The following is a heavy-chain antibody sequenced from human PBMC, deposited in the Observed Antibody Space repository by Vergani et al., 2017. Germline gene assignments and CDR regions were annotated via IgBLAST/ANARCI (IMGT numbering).Heavy chain of an antibody. J-gene: IGHJ6*03. D-gene: IGHD3-3*01. CDR3: ARVQELYDFWSGYRVRYYYYMDV. V-gene: IGHV4-34*01. CDR1: GGSFSGYY. Sequence: QVQLQQWGAGLLKPSETLSLTCAVYGGSFSGYYWSWIRQPPGKGLEWFGEINHSGNTNYNPSLKSRVTISVDTSKNQFSLKLSSVTAADTAVYYCARVQELYDFWSGYRVRYYYYMDVWDKGTTVTVSS. CDR2: INHSGNT.